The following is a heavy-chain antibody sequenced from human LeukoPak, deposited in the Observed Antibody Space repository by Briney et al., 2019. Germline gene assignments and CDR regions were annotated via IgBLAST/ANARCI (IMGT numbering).Heavy chain of an antibody. D-gene: IGHD6-19*01. CDR1: GYTFTNYG. Sequence: ASVKVSCKASGYTFTNYGISWVRQAPGQGLEWMGWISAYNGNTNYAQKLQGRVTMTTDTSTSTAYMELRSLRSDDTAAYYCARDGPGIAVAGTSLQNWFDPWGQGTLVTVSS. V-gene: IGHV1-18*01. J-gene: IGHJ5*02. CDR3: ARDGPGIAVAGTSLQNWFDP. CDR2: ISAYNGNT.